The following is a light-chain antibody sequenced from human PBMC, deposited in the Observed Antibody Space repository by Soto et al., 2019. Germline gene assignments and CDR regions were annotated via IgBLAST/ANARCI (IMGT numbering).Light chain of an antibody. Sequence: EIVMTQSPLSLPVTPGEPASISCRSSQSLLYSDGYNYLDWYLQKPGQSPQLLIFLGSDRASWVPGRFSGSGSCTDFTLTISRVEAEDFGIYFCMQALQNPWTFGQGTQVEVK. CDR1: QSLLYSDGYNY. V-gene: IGKV2-28*01. J-gene: IGKJ1*01. CDR2: LGS. CDR3: MQALQNPWT.